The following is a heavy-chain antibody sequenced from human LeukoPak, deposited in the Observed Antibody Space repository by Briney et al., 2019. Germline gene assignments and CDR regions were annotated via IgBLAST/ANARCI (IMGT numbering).Heavy chain of an antibody. D-gene: IGHD3-10*01. CDR3: TRPRDNYGSGSYYGGLDY. CDR2: INWNGASI. CDR1: GFTFDDYG. Sequence: GGSLRLSCAASGFTFDDYGMSWVRQAPGKGLEWVSGINWNGASIGYGNSVKGRFTISRDNAKNSLYLQMNSLRADDTALYYCTRPRDNYGSGSYYGGLDYWGQGVLVTVSS. V-gene: IGHV3-20*04. J-gene: IGHJ4*02.